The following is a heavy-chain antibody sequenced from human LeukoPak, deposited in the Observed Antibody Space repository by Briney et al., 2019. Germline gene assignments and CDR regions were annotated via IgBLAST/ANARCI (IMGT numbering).Heavy chain of an antibody. J-gene: IGHJ4*02. Sequence: QTGGSLRLSCAAPGFTFSSYSMNWVRQAPGKGLEWVSSISSSSSYIYYADSVKGRFTISRDNAKNSLYLQMNSLRAEDTALYYCARDRLSGIAVAGTSDAGYWGQGTLVTVSS. V-gene: IGHV3-21*04. CDR3: ARDRLSGIAVAGTSDAGY. CDR2: ISSSSSYI. D-gene: IGHD6-19*01. CDR1: GFTFSSYS.